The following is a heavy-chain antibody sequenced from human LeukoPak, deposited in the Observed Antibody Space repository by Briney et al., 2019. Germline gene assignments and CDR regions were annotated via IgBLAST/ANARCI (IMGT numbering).Heavy chain of an antibody. D-gene: IGHD3-10*01. CDR1: GFTLSSHN. J-gene: IGHJ3*02. CDR3: ARPGITAFDI. Sequence: GGSLRLSCVASGFTLSSHNINWVRQAPGKGLEWVSHISSSGSITYYGDSVKGRITISRDNAKNSVSLYMNSLRAEDSAVDYCARPGITAFDIWGQGTMVTVSS. CDR2: ISSSGSIT. V-gene: IGHV3-48*01.